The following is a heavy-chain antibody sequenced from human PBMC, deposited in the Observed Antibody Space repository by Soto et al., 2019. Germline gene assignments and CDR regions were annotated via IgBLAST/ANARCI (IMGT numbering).Heavy chain of an antibody. J-gene: IGHJ4*02. CDR2: ISSSSSHI. CDR1: GFTFSSYA. V-gene: IGHV3-21*01. D-gene: IGHD5-18*01. Sequence: EVQLVESGGVLVTPGGSLRLSCAASGFTFSSYAMNWVRQTPGKGLEWVSSISSSSSHIHYADSVKGRFTISRDNAKNSLYLQMNSLRAEDTAVYYCTSDTATRVQSVLDYWGQGTLVTVSS. CDR3: TSDTATRVQSVLDY.